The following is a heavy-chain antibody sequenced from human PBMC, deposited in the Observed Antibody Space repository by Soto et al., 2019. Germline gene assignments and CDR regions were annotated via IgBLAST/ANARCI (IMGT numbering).Heavy chain of an antibody. J-gene: IGHJ5*02. V-gene: IGHV1-69*13. CDR3: ARVQPDIVVVVAATGWFDP. Sequence: GASVKVSCKASGGTFSSYAISWVRQAPGQGLEWMGGIIPIFGTANYAQKFQGRVTITADESTSTAYMELSSLRSEDTAVYYCARVQPDIVVVVAATGWFDPWGQGTLVTVSS. D-gene: IGHD2-15*01. CDR1: GGTFSSYA. CDR2: IIPIFGTA.